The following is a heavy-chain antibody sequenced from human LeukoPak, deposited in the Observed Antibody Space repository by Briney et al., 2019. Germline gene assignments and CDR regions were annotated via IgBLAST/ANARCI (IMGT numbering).Heavy chain of an antibody. CDR3: ARWVTQPAPDYYYGMDV. D-gene: IGHD2-21*02. CDR2: ISSSSSYI. J-gene: IGHJ6*02. CDR1: GFTFSSYS. Sequence: GGSLRLSCAASGFTFSSYSMNWVRQAPGKGLEWVSSISSSSSYIYYADSVKGRFTISRDNAKNSPYLQMNSLRAEDTAVYYCARWVTQPAPDYYYGMDVWGQGTTVTVSS. V-gene: IGHV3-21*01.